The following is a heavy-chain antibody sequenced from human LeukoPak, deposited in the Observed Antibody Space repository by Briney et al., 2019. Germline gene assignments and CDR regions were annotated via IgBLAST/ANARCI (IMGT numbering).Heavy chain of an antibody. J-gene: IGHJ3*02. CDR2: IYYSGST. D-gene: IGHD3-16*01. CDR3: ARGGVYDYVWGSTRAFDI. V-gene: IGHV4-59*01. Sequence: SETLSLTCIVSGGSISNYYWSWIRQPPGKGLEWIGYIYYSGSTNYNPSLKSRVTISVDTSKNQFSLKLSSVTAADTAVYYCARGGVYDYVWGSTRAFDIWGQGTMATVSS. CDR1: GGSISNYY.